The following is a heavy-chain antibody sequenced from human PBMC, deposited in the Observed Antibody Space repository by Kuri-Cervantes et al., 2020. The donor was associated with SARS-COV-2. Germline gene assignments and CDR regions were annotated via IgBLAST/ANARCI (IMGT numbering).Heavy chain of an antibody. CDR2: ISGSGSYI. CDR3: ARVPHTKYYYDSSGSTHFDY. D-gene: IGHD3-22*01. V-gene: IGHV3-21*01. J-gene: IGHJ4*02. CDR1: GFTFSGYT. Sequence: LSLTCVGTGFTFSGYTMNWVRQAPGKALQWVSSISGSGSYIYYADSVKGRFTISRDNAKNSLYLQMNSLRAEDTAVYYCARVPHTKYYYDSSGSTHFDYWGQGTLVTVSS.